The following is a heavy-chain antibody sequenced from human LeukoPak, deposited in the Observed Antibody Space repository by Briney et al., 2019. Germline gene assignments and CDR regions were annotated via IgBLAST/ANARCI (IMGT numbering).Heavy chain of an antibody. CDR3: TTVWGYCSSTSCYSVDY. D-gene: IGHD2-2*01. J-gene: IGHJ4*02. CDR2: IYSGGST. CDR1: GFTVSSNY. V-gene: IGHV3-53*01. Sequence: PGGSLRLSCAASGFTVSSNYMSWVRKAPGKGLEWVSVIYSGGSTYYADSVKGRFTISRDNSKNTLYLQMNSLRAEDTAVYYCTTVWGYCSSTSCYSVDYWGQGTLVTVSS.